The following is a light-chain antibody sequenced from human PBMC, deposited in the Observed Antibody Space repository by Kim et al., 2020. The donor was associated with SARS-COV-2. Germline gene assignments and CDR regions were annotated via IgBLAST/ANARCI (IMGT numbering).Light chain of an antibody. CDR2: KAS. Sequence: SASVGDRVTITCRASQSISSWLAWYQQKPGKAPNLLIYKASRLESGVPSRFIGSGSGTEFTLTIGSLQPDDFASYYCQQYHSYSYTFGQGTKLEI. CDR1: QSISSW. CDR3: QQYHSYSYT. V-gene: IGKV1-5*03. J-gene: IGKJ2*01.